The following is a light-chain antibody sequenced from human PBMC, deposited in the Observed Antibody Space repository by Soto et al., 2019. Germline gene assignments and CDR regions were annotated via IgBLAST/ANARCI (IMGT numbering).Light chain of an antibody. Sequence: EIVMTQSPATLSVSPGEKATLSCRASQSVNNNLAWYQQKPGQAPRLRIYFASTRATGIPARFSGSGSGTECSLTISSLQSEDFAVYYCQQYSKWPLTFGGGTKVETK. J-gene: IGKJ4*01. CDR2: FAS. V-gene: IGKV3-15*01. CDR1: QSVNNN. CDR3: QQYSKWPLT.